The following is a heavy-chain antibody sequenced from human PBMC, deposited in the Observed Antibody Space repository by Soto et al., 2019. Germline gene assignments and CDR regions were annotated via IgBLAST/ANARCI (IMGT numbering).Heavy chain of an antibody. CDR2: INSDGSST. V-gene: IGHV3-74*01. CDR1: GFTFSSYW. Sequence: GGSLRLSCAASGFTFSSYWMHWVRQAPGKGLVWVSRINSDGSSTSYADSVKGRFTISRDNAKNTLYLQMNSLRAEDTAVYYCASDTETASIADHDYYYGMDVWGQGTTVTVSS. J-gene: IGHJ6*02. D-gene: IGHD6-6*01. CDR3: ASDTETASIADHDYYYGMDV.